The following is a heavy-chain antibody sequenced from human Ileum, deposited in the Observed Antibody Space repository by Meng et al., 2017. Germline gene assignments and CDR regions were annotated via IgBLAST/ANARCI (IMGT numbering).Heavy chain of an antibody. CDR2: INEDGRVT. Sequence: EVPVVESGGGLVQPGGSLRLSCAASGFTFSNYWMHWVRQTPGKGLVWVSRINEDGRVTNYADSVEGRFTVSRDNAKNTLYLQMNSLRVEDTGIYYCARINYVEDSWGQGTLVTVSS. V-gene: IGHV3-74*01. CDR3: ARINYVEDS. CDR1: GFTFSNYW. D-gene: IGHD3-16*01. J-gene: IGHJ4*02.